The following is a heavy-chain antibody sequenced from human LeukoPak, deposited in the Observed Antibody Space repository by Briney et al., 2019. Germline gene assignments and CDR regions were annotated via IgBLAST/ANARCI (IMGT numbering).Heavy chain of an antibody. CDR1: GGSISSYY. Sequence: SETLSLTCTVSGGSISSYYWSWIRQPPGKGLEWIGYIYNSGSTNYNPSLKSRVTISVDTSKNQFSLELSSVTAADTAVYYCARASRYCSGGSCYCDYYGMDVWGQGTTVTVSS. CDR3: ARASRYCSGGSCYCDYYGMDV. D-gene: IGHD2-15*01. CDR2: IYNSGST. V-gene: IGHV4-59*01. J-gene: IGHJ6*02.